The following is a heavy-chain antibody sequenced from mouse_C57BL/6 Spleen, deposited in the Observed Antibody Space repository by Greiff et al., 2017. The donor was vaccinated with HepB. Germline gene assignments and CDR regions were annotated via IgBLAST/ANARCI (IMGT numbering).Heavy chain of an antibody. J-gene: IGHJ2*01. V-gene: IGHV1-82*01. D-gene: IGHD2-3*01. CDR2: IYPGDGDT. CDR1: GYAFSSSW. CDR3: AREGDGYLFYFDY. Sequence: VQLQQSGPELVKPGASVKISCKASGYAFSSSWMNWVKQRPGKGLEWIGRIYPGDGDTNYNGKFKGKATLTADKSSSTAYMQLSSLTPEDSAVYFCAREGDGYLFYFDYWGQGTTLTVSS.